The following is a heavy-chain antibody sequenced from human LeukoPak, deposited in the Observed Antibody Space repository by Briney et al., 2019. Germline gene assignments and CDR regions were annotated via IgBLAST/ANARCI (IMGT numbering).Heavy chain of an antibody. Sequence: SETLSLTCTVSGGSISSYYWSWIRQPPGKGLEWIGYIYYSGSTNYNPSLKSRVTISVDTSKNQFSLKLSSVTAADTAVYYCARSPYCSGGSCYVPFDYWGQGTLVTVSS. CDR2: IYYSGST. J-gene: IGHJ4*02. CDR3: ARSPYCSGGSCYVPFDY. V-gene: IGHV4-59*12. CDR1: GGSISSYY. D-gene: IGHD2-15*01.